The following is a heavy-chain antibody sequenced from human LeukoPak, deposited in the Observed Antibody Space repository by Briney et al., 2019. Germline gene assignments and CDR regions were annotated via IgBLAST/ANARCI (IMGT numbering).Heavy chain of an antibody. CDR3: ARVSMQGYSRVSYYFDY. D-gene: IGHD5-12*01. V-gene: IGHV1-3*01. Sequence: ASVKVSCKASGYTFTSYAMHWVRQAPGQRLEWMGWINAGNGNTKYSQKFQGRVTITRDTSASTAYMELSSLRSEDTAVYYCARVSMQGYSRVSYYFDYWGQGTLVTVSS. J-gene: IGHJ4*02. CDR2: INAGNGNT. CDR1: GYTFTSYA.